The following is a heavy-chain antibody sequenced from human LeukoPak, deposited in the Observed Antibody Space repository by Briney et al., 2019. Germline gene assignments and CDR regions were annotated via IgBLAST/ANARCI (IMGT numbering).Heavy chain of an antibody. Sequence: SETLSLTCTVSGGSISNYYWSWLPQPPGKGLEWIGHIYSTGNTTYSPSLKSRVIMSADTSKNQFSLKVTSVTAADTAVYYCARYGSGAYALDVWRQGTMVTVSS. J-gene: IGHJ3*01. CDR2: IYSTGNT. CDR3: ARYGSGAYALDV. D-gene: IGHD3-10*01. V-gene: IGHV4-59*08. CDR1: GGSISNYY.